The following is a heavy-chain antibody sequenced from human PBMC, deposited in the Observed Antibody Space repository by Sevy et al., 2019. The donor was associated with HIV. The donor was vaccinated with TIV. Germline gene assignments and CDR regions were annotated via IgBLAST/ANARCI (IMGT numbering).Heavy chain of an antibody. CDR2: ISAYNGNT. CDR3: ARDGYLGTESYYFDY. J-gene: IGHJ4*02. D-gene: IGHD7-27*01. CDR1: GYTFTSYG. Sequence: ASVKVSCKASGYTFTSYGISWVRQAPGQGLEWMGWISAYNGNTNYAQKLQGRVTMTTDTSTITAYMELRSLSSDDTAVYYCARDGYLGTESYYFDYWGQGTLVTVSS. V-gene: IGHV1-18*01.